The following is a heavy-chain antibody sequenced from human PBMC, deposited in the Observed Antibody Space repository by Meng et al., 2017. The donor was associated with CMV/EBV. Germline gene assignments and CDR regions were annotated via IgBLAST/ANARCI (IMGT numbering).Heavy chain of an antibody. CDR1: GFTFSSYG. CDR3: ARGASGSYYLDY. Sequence: GESLKISCAASGFTFSSYGMHWVRQAPGKGLEWVAFIRYDGSNKYYADSVKGRFTISADKSISTAYLQWSSLKASDTAMYYCARGASGSYYLDYWGQGTLVTVSS. J-gene: IGHJ4*02. D-gene: IGHD1-26*01. CDR2: IRYDGSNK. V-gene: IGHV3-30*02.